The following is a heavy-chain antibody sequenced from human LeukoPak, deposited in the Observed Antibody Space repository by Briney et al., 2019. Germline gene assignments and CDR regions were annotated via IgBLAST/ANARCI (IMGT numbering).Heavy chain of an antibody. CDR2: MNPNSGNT. V-gene: IGHV1-8*03. CDR1: GYTFTSYD. J-gene: IGHJ4*02. Sequence: ASVKVSCKASGYTFTSYDINWVRQATGQGLEWMGWMNPNSGNTGYAQKFQGRATITRNTSISTAYMELSSLRSEDTAVYYCAREAAGGVYFEYWGQGTLVTVSS. CDR3: AREAAGGVYFEY. D-gene: IGHD6-13*01.